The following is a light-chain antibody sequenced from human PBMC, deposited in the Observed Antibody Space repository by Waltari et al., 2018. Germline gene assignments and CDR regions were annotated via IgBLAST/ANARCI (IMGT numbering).Light chain of an antibody. CDR2: GAS. J-gene: IGKJ4*01. Sequence: EIVMTQSPATLSVSSGERATLSCRASQGVSSNLAGYQQRPGQAPRLLIYGASTRATGIPARFSGSGSGTEFTLTISSLQSEDFAVYYCQQYNNWPRLTFGGGTKVEIK. CDR3: QQYNNWPRLT. V-gene: IGKV3-15*01. CDR1: QGVSSN.